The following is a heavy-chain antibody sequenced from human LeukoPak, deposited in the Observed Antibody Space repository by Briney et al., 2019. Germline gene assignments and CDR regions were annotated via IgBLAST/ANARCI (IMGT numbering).Heavy chain of an antibody. J-gene: IGHJ4*02. CDR2: INHSGST. Sequence: SETLSLTCAVYGGSFSGYYWSWIRQPPGKGLEWIGEINHSGSTNYNPSLKSRVTISVDTSKNQFSLKLSSVTAADTAVYYCARVGDGYIAGWGQGTLVTVSS. CDR1: GGSFSGYY. D-gene: IGHD5-24*01. V-gene: IGHV4-34*01. CDR3: ARVGDGYIAG.